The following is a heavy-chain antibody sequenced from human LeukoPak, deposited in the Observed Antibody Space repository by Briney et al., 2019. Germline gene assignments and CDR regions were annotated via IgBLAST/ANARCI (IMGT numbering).Heavy chain of an antibody. J-gene: IGHJ4*02. V-gene: IGHV4-39*01. Sequence: PSETLSLTCTVSGGSISSSSYYWGWIRQPPGKGLEWIGSIYYSGSTDYNPSLKSRVTISVDTSKNQFSLKLSSVTAADTAVHYCASHTSGSYRYYFDYWGQGTLVTVSS. CDR1: GGSISSSSYY. CDR2: IYYSGST. D-gene: IGHD1-26*01. CDR3: ASHTSGSYRYYFDY.